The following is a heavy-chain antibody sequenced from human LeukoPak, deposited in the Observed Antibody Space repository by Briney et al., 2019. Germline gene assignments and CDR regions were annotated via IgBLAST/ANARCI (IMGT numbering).Heavy chain of an antibody. J-gene: IGHJ4*02. V-gene: IGHV3-23*01. Sequence: GGSLRLSCAASEFTFSSYAMSWVRQAPGKGLEWVSCISASGGTTYYADPVKGRFTISRDNSRNTLYLQMNSLRAEDTAVYYCAKDLTGHTTPLFDYWGQGTLVIVSS. D-gene: IGHD3-9*01. CDR1: EFTFSSYA. CDR2: ISASGGTT. CDR3: AKDLTGHTTPLFDY.